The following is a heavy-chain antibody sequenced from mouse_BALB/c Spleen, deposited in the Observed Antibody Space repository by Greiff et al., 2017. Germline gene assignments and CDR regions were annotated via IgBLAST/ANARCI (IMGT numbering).Heavy chain of an antibody. CDR2: ISYSGST. V-gene: IGHV3-2*02. J-gene: IGHJ3*01. Sequence: EVKLVESGPGLVKPSQSLSLTCTVTGYSITSDYAWNWIRQFPGNKLEWMGYISYSGSTSYNPSLKSRISITRDTSKNQFFLQLNSVTTEDTATYYCARGGETGSFAYWGQGTLVTVSA. D-gene: IGHD4-1*01. CDR3: ARGGETGSFAY. CDR1: GYSITSDYA.